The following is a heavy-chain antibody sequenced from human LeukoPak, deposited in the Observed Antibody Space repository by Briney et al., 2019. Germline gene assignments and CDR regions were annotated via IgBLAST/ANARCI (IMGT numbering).Heavy chain of an antibody. V-gene: IGHV1-69*05. D-gene: IGHD6-13*01. J-gene: IGHJ4*02. CDR2: IIPIFGTA. Sequence: SVKVSCKASGGTFSSYAISWVRQAPGQGLEWMGGIIPIFGTANYAQKFLGRVTITTDESTSTAYMELSSLRSEDTAVYYCARSGGSHHKIYSSSWLIDYWGQGTLVTVSS. CDR1: GGTFSSYA. CDR3: ARSGGSHHKIYSSSWLIDY.